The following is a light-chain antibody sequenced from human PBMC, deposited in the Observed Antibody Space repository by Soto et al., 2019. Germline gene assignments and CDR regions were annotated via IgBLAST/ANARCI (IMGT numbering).Light chain of an antibody. J-gene: IGKJ1*01. Sequence: EIVLTQSPGTLSLSPGERASLSCRASQSVSSSYLAWYQQRRGQAPRLLIYGATTRATGVPARFSGSGSGTEFTLTISSLQSEDFAVYYCQQYYNWPRTFGQGTKVDIK. V-gene: IGKV3-15*01. CDR3: QQYYNWPRT. CDR2: GAT. CDR1: QSVSSSY.